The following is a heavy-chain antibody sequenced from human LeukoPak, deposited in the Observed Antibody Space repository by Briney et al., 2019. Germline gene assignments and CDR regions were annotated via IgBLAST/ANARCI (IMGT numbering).Heavy chain of an antibody. J-gene: IGHJ4*02. CDR2: IYPGDSDT. D-gene: IGHD2-21*02. V-gene: IGHV5-51*01. CDR1: GYTFTSYW. CDR3: ARSGRDWGFDY. Sequence: MAGGSLRLSCKGSGYTFTSYWIGWVRQMPGKGLEWMGIIYPGDSDTRYSPSFQGQVTMSADKSSSTAYLQWSSLKASDTAMYYCARSGRDWGFDYWGQGTLVTVSS.